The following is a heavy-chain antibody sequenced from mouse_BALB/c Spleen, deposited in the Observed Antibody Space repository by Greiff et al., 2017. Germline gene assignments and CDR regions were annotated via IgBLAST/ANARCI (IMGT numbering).Heavy chain of an antibody. J-gene: IGHJ4*01. D-gene: IGHD4-1*01. Sequence: QVQLQQSAAELARPGASVKMSCKASGYTFTSYTMHWVKQRPGQGLEWIGYINPSSGYTEYNQKFKDKTTLTADKSSSTAYMQLSSLTSEDSAVYYCAPLWDVGGYAMDYWGQGTSVTVSS. CDR2: INPSSGYT. V-gene: IGHV1-4*02. CDR1: GYTFTSYT. CDR3: APLWDVGGYAMDY.